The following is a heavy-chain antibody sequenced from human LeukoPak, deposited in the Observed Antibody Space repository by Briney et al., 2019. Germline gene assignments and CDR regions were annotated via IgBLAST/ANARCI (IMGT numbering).Heavy chain of an antibody. CDR2: IYSGGST. D-gene: IGHD3-10*01. Sequence: PGGSLRLSCAASGFTFSSYAMSWVRQAPGKGLEWVSVIYSGGSTYYADSVKGRFTISRDNSKNTLYLQMNSLRAEDTAVYYCARDARFTMVRGVIPKEGGYYFDYWGQGTLVTVSS. J-gene: IGHJ4*02. CDR1: GFTFSSYA. V-gene: IGHV3-66*01. CDR3: ARDARFTMVRGVIPKEGGYYFDY.